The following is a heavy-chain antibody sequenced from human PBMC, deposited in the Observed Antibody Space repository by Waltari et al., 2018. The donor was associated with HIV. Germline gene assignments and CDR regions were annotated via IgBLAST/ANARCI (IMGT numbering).Heavy chain of an antibody. CDR2: IKSSTDGGTI. CDR1: GFTFSEAW. CDR3: TTDYWVVTAY. Sequence: EVQLVESGGGLVKPGGSLRLSCEAPGFTFSEAWMNWVRQAPGKGLEWVGRIKSSTDGGTIDYAAPVKGRFTISRDDSKNTLYLQMNSLKTEDTAVYFCTTDYWVVTAYWGQGTLVTVSS. V-gene: IGHV3-15*01. J-gene: IGHJ4*02. D-gene: IGHD2-21*02.